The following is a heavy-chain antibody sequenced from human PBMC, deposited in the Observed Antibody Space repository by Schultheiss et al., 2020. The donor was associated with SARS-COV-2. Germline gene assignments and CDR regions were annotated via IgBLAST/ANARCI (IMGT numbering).Heavy chain of an antibody. J-gene: IGHJ5*02. V-gene: IGHV3-49*04. D-gene: IGHD3-22*01. CDR3: TTDLPITMIANWFDP. Sequence: GGSLRLSCTASGFTFGDYAMSWVRQAPGKGLEWVGFIRSKAYGGTTEYAASVKGRFTISRDDSKNTLYLQMNSLKTEDTAVYYCTTDLPITMIANWFDPWGQGTLVTVSS. CDR2: IRSKAYGGTT. CDR1: GFTFGDYA.